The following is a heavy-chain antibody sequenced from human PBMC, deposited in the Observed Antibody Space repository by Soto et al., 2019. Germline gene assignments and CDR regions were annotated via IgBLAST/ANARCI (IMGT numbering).Heavy chain of an antibody. CDR2: IYSGGST. D-gene: IGHD3-3*01. Sequence: GGSLRLSCAASGFTVSSNYMSWVRQAPGKGLEWVSVIYSGGSTYYADSVKGRFTISRDNSKNTLYLQMNSLRAEDTAVYYCARDEGVVNDAFDIWGQGTMVTVSS. J-gene: IGHJ3*02. CDR3: ARDEGVVNDAFDI. CDR1: GFTVSSNY. V-gene: IGHV3-66*01.